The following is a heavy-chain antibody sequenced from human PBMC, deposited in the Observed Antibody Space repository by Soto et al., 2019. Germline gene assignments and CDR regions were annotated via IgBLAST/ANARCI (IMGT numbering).Heavy chain of an antibody. CDR1: GGTFSTYA. Sequence: SVKVSCKASGGTFSTYALTWVRQAPGQGLEWMGGIIPIFGSPNYAQKFQGRVTISADESTNTAYMELSSLRSEDTAVYYCARDKDYYDSSAYPFDYWGQGTLVTVSS. CDR3: ARDKDYYDSSAYPFDY. CDR2: IIPIFGSP. D-gene: IGHD3-22*01. J-gene: IGHJ4*02. V-gene: IGHV1-69*13.